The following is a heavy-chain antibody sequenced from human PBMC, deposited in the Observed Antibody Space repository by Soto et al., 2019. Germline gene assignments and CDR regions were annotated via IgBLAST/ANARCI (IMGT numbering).Heavy chain of an antibody. V-gene: IGHV3-74*01. CDR3: ARDMPTFGGVIDL. D-gene: IGHD3-16*01. Sequence: EVQLVESGGGLVRPGGSLRLSCAASGLIFSNNWMHWVRQVPGKGLVWVSRINDDGSDTIYADSVKGRFTISRDNAKNTLYLQMNSLRADDTAVYYCARDMPTFGGVIDLWGQGTPVTVSS. J-gene: IGHJ5*02. CDR2: INDDGSDT. CDR1: GLIFSNNW.